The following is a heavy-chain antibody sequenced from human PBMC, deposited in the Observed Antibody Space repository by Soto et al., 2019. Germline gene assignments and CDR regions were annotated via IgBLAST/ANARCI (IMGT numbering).Heavy chain of an antibody. D-gene: IGHD4-17*01. CDR2: IYDSGST. V-gene: IGHV4-59*01. CDR3: AREMTAVTATGDWFDP. Sequence: SETLSLTCTVSGGSISSYYWSWIRQPPGKGLGWIGYIYDSGSTNYNPSLKSGVTKSVDKSKNQFSLKLTSVTAADTAVYYCAREMTAVTATGDWFDPWCQGILVT. CDR1: GGSISSYY. J-gene: IGHJ5*02.